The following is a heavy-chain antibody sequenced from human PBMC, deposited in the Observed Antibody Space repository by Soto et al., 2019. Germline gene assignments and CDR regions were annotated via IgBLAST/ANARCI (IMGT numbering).Heavy chain of an antibody. CDR1: GFTFSDYY. CDR3: TRRSPDNWYFDL. D-gene: IGHD3-10*01. J-gene: IGHJ2*01. V-gene: IGHV3-11*01. CDR2: ISSSGSTI. Sequence: QVQLVESGGGLVKPGGSLRLSCAASGFTFSDYYMSWIRQAPGKGLEWVSYISSSGSTIYNADSVKGRFNISRDNAKNSLYLQMNSLRAEDTAVYYCTRRSPDNWYFDLWGRGTLVTVSS.